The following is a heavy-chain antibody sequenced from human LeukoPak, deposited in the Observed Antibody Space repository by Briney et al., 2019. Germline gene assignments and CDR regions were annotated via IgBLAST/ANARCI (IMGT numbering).Heavy chain of an antibody. CDR3: ARDRGGYNSNWFDP. J-gene: IGHJ5*02. CDR2: IYTSGST. D-gene: IGHD5-18*01. Sequence: PSETLSLTCTVSGGSISGYYWSWIRQPAGKGLEWIGRIYTSGSTNYNPSLKSRVTMSVDTSKNQFSLKLSSVTAADTAVYYCARDRGGYNSNWFDPWGQGTLVTVSS. CDR1: GGSISGYY. V-gene: IGHV4-4*07.